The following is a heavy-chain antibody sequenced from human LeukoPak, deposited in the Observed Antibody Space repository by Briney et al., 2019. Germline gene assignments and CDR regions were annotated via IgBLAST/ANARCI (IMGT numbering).Heavy chain of an antibody. CDR1: VYTFTSYG. CDR3: ARVGIGEYSGSYDY. Sequence: ASVKVSCKDSVYTFTSYGTSWVRPTPEQGREWMGWISGSNGNTNYAQKLQGRVTMTTDTSTSTAYMELRSLRSDDTAVYYCARVGIGEYSGSYDYWGQGTLVTVSS. CDR2: ISGSNGNT. V-gene: IGHV1-18*01. D-gene: IGHD1-26*01. J-gene: IGHJ4*02.